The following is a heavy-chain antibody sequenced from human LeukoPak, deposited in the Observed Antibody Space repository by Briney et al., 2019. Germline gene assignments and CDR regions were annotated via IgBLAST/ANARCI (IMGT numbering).Heavy chain of an antibody. CDR3: AKSKEDCCGSFDP. J-gene: IGHJ5*02. CDR1: GFTFSSFA. Sequence: PGGSLRLSCSASGFTFSSFAMSWVRQSPGKGLEWVSAISASTITTYYADSVRGRFTISRDISKNTLYLQMNSLRVEDTAVYYCAKSKEDCCGSFDPWGQGTLVTVSS. V-gene: IGHV3-23*01. D-gene: IGHD2-15*01. CDR2: ISASTITT.